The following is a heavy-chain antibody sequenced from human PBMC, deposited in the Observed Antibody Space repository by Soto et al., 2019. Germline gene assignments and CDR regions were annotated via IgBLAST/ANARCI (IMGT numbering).Heavy chain of an antibody. CDR1: GFTFSHYA. CDR3: ARDVAGKNWFDP. CDR2: ISYDGSKK. J-gene: IGHJ5*02. V-gene: IGHV3-30-3*01. D-gene: IGHD6-19*01. Sequence: QVQLVESGGGVVQPGRSLRLSCAASGFTFSHYAMHWVRQAPGKGLEWVAIISYDGSKKYYGDSVKGRFTISRDNSKNTLYLQINSLRVEDTAVYYRARDVAGKNWFDPWGQGTQVTVSS.